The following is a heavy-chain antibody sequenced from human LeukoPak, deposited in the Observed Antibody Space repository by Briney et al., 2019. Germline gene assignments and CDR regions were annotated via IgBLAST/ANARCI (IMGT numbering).Heavy chain of an antibody. D-gene: IGHD2/OR15-2a*01. CDR1: GFSFSSYG. Sequence: GGSLRLSCVASGFSFSSYGMHWVRRAPGKGLEWMTFIRFDGSEKYYADSVKGRFTISRDYSKNTLFLQMSSLRPEDTAVYYCALGKNFRYHYFDFRGQGALVTVSS. J-gene: IGHJ4*02. CDR2: IRFDGSEK. CDR3: ALGKNFRYHYFDF. V-gene: IGHV3-30*02.